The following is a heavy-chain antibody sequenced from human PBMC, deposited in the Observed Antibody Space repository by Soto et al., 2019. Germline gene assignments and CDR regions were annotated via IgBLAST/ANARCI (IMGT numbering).Heavy chain of an antibody. CDR1: GGSISSYY. CDR3: ARDIRVEGAAMHHYMNA. D-gene: IGHD2-2*02. Sequence: SETLSLTCTVSGGSISSYYWSWIRQPAGQGLEGIGRIYTSGSTYYKPSLKSRVTMSVDTSRNQFSLKLSSVSAAATAVYYSARDIRVEGAAMHHYMNAWGQRPTVTVS. V-gene: IGHV4-4*07. J-gene: IGHJ6*02. CDR2: IYTSGST.